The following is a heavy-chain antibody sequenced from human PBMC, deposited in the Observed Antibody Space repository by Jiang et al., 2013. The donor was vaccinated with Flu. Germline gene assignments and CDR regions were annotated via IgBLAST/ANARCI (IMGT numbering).Heavy chain of an antibody. J-gene: IGHJ4*02. V-gene: IGHV3-30*02. Sequence: QLLESGGGVVQPGGSLRLSCAASGFSFSYYRMHWVRQAPGKGLEWVASIWHDGSNTYYGDSVKGRFTISRDNSKGTLYLQMDSLRPEDTALYYCATLRGSSYDTYLMDFWGQGTLVSVSS. D-gene: IGHD3-9*01. CDR1: GFSFSYYR. CDR2: IWHDGSNT. CDR3: ATLRGSSYDTYLMDF.